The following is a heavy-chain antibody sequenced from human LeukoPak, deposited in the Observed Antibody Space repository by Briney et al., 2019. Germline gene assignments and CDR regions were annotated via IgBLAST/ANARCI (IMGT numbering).Heavy chain of an antibody. Sequence: GGSLRLSCAASGFTVSSNYMSWVRQAPGKGLEWVSVIYSGGSTYYADSVKGRFTISRDNSRDTLYLQMNSLRDEDTAVYYCVKQYVDIWGQGTLVIVSS. D-gene: IGHD1/OR15-1a*01. J-gene: IGHJ5*02. CDR1: GFTVSSNY. CDR3: VKQYVDI. CDR2: IYSGGST. V-gene: IGHV3-53*01.